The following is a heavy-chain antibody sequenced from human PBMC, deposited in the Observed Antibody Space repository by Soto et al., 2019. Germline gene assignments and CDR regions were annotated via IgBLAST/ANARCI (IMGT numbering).Heavy chain of an antibody. CDR3: ARGMITFGGVIVFDY. Sequence: SETLSLTCAVSGGSISSSNWWNWVRQPPGKGLGWIGEIHHSGSTNYNPSPKSRVTISVDKSKNQFSLNLSSVTAADTAVYYCARGMITFGGVIVFDYWGQGTLVTVSS. V-gene: IGHV4-4*02. D-gene: IGHD3-16*02. CDR1: GGSISSSNW. J-gene: IGHJ4*02. CDR2: IHHSGST.